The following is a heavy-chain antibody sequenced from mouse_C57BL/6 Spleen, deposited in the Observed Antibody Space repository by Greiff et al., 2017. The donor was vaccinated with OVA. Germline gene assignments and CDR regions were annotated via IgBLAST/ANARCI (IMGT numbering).Heavy chain of an antibody. Sequence: QVQLQQSGAELVRPGSSVKLSCKASGYTFTSYWMHWVKQRPIQGLEWIGNIDPSDSETHYNQKFKDKATLTVDKSSSTAYMQLSSLTSEDSAVYYCARIYYGNYYAMDYWGQGTSVTVSS. CDR1: GYTFTSYW. D-gene: IGHD2-1*01. V-gene: IGHV1-52*01. CDR2: IDPSDSET. J-gene: IGHJ4*01. CDR3: ARIYYGNYYAMDY.